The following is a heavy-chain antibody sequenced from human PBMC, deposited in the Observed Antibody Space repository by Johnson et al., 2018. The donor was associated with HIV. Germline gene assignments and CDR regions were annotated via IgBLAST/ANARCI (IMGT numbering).Heavy chain of an antibody. CDR1: GFTFSDYY. CDR2: ITSSGSSI. V-gene: IGHV3-11*04. CDR3: ARPTRDDYDSSGYYRLFAFDI. Sequence: QVQVVESGGGLVKPGGSLRLSCAASGFTFSDYYMSWIRQAPGKGLEWVSYITSSGSSIYYADSVKGRFTISRDNAKNSLYLHMNSLRAEDTAVYYGARPTRDDYDSSGYYRLFAFDIWGQGTMVTVSS. J-gene: IGHJ3*02. D-gene: IGHD3-22*01.